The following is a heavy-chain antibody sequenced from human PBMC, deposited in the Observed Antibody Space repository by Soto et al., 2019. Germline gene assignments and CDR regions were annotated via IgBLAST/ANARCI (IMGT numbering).Heavy chain of an antibody. J-gene: IGHJ5*02. CDR2: IYYSGST. V-gene: IGHV4-31*03. D-gene: IGHD2-21*01. Sequence: TLSLTCTFSGGSISSGGYYWSWIRQHPGKGLEWIGYIYYSGSTYYNPSLKSRVTISVDTSKNQFSLKLSSVTAADTAVYYCARDHIAEGWFDPWGQGTLVTVSS. CDR3: ARDHIAEGWFDP. CDR1: GGSISSGGYY.